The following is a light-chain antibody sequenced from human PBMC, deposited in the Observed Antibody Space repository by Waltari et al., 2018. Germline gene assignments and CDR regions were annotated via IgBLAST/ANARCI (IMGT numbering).Light chain of an antibody. CDR3: SIWHSGAWV. Sequence: QAVLTQPSSLSASPGASASLTCTLGSGINVGTYRIYWYPTQPGSPPQYLLRYKSDSNKQQGSGVPSRFSGSTDASANAGILLISGLQSEDEADYYCSIWHSGAWVFGGGTKVTVL. V-gene: IGLV5-45*02. J-gene: IGLJ3*02. CDR2: YKSDSNK. CDR1: SGINVGTYR.